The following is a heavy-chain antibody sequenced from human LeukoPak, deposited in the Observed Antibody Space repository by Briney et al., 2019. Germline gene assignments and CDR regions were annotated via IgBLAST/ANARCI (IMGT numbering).Heavy chain of an antibody. V-gene: IGHV4-34*01. Sequence: PSETLSLTCAVYGGSFSGYYWSWVRQPPGKGLEWIGEINHSGSTNYNPSLKSRVTISVDTSKNQFSLKLSSVTAADTAVYYCARLSMVQGVIKVRDYWGQGTLVTVSS. D-gene: IGHD3-10*01. J-gene: IGHJ4*02. CDR1: GGSFSGYY. CDR3: ARLSMVQGVIKVRDY. CDR2: INHSGST.